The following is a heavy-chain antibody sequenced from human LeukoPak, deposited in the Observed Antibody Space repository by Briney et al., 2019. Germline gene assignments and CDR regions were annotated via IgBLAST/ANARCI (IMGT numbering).Heavy chain of an antibody. CDR1: GFTFSRYS. V-gene: IGHV3-48*01. J-gene: IGHJ4*02. Sequence: PGGSLRLSCAASGFTFSRYSMNWVRQAPGKGLEWVSYISDTSRTIYYADSVQGRFTISRDNAKNTVYLQMNSLKAEDTAVYYCTSLGTYSGSYPFDCWGQGTLVTVSS. D-gene: IGHD1-26*01. CDR3: TSLGTYSGSYPFDC. CDR2: ISDTSRTI.